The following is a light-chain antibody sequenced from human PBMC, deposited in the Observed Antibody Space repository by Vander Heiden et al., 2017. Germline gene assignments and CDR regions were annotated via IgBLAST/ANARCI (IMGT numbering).Light chain of an antibody. J-gene: IGKJ4*01. V-gene: IGKV1-9*01. CDR3: QQLNSYPELT. CDR1: QGISSY. CDR2: AAS. Sequence: IQLTQSPSSLSASVGDRVTITCRASQGISSYLAWYQQKPGKAPKLLIYAASTLQRGVPSRFSGSGSGTDFTLTISSRQPEDFAPYYCQQLNSYPELTFGGGTKVEIK.